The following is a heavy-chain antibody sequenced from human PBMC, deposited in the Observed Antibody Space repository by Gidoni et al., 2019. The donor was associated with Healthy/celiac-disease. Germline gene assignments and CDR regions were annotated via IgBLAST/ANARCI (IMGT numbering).Heavy chain of an antibody. CDR3: ARVRGVVVTAILF. CDR2: ISYDGSNK. CDR1: GFTFSSYA. V-gene: IGHV3-30-3*01. D-gene: IGHD2-21*02. Sequence: QVQLVESGGGVVQPGRSLRLSCAASGFTFSSYAMPWVRQAPGKGLEWVAVISYDGSNKYYADSVKGRFTISRDNSKNTRYLQMNSLRAEDTAVYYCARVRGVVVTAILFWGQGTLVTVSS. J-gene: IGHJ4*02.